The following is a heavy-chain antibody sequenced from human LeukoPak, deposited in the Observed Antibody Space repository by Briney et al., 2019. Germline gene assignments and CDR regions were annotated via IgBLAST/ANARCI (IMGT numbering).Heavy chain of an antibody. V-gene: IGHV3-23*01. CDR3: AKDGLIAVAGGWFDP. J-gene: IGHJ5*02. D-gene: IGHD6-19*01. CDR1: GFTFSSYA. Sequence: GGSLRLSCAASGFTFSSYAVSWVRQAPGKGLEWVSCISGGGGDTYYADSVQGRFTISRDNSKNTLYLQMNSLRAEDTAVYYCAKDGLIAVAGGWFDPWGQGTLVTVSS. CDR2: ISGGGGDT.